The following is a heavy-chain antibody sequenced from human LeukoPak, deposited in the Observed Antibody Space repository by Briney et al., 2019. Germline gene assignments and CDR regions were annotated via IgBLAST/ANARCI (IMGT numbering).Heavy chain of an antibody. CDR3: AKGTTVVMYYFDY. CDR1: GFTFSSYA. J-gene: IGHJ4*02. Sequence: GGSLRLSCAASGFTFSSYAMSWVRQAPGKGLEWVSAISGSGGSTYYADSVKGRFTISTDNSKNTLYLQMNSLRAEDTAVYYCAKGTTVVMYYFDYWGQGTLVTVSS. V-gene: IGHV3-23*01. CDR2: ISGSGGST. D-gene: IGHD4-23*01.